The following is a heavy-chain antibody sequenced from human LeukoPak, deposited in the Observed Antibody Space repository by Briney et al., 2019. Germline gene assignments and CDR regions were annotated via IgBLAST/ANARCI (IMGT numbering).Heavy chain of an antibody. V-gene: IGHV3-30*04. CDR1: GFTFSASS. Sequence: GGSLRLSCAASGFTFSASSMHWVRQAPGKGLEWVALISDDGSNESFADSVKGRFTISRDNSKNTLYLQMNSLRADDTAVYYCARDHQVSYFDYWGQGTLVTVSS. CDR3: ARDHQVSYFDY. J-gene: IGHJ4*02. CDR2: ISDDGSNE. D-gene: IGHD6-6*01.